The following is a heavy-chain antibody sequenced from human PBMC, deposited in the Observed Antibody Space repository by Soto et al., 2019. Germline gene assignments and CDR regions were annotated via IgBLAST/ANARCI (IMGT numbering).Heavy chain of an antibody. J-gene: IGHJ4*02. CDR1: GYTFSNFG. Sequence: QVHLVQSGAEVKKPGASVKVSCKTSGYTFSNFGISWVRQAPGQGFEWLGWISGYNGNSKYAQKFQGRVTMTTDTSTSTGYLELRSLNSDDSAVYYCARDYGEARDHWGQGTLVTVSS. D-gene: IGHD4-17*01. CDR3: ARDYGEARDH. CDR2: ISGYNGNS. V-gene: IGHV1-18*01.